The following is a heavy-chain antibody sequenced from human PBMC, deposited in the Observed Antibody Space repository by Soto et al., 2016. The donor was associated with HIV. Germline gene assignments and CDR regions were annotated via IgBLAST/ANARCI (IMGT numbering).Heavy chain of an antibody. Sequence: EVQLVESGGGVVQPGGSLRLSCAASGFTFDDYAMHWVRQAPGKGLEWVSLISGDGGSTYYADSVKGRFTISRDNSKNSLYLQMNSLRTEDTALYYCAKDTLATTYWYFDLWGRGTLVTVSS. D-gene: IGHD5-12*01. CDR2: ISGDGGST. CDR1: GFTFDDYA. CDR3: AKDTLATTYWYFDL. J-gene: IGHJ2*01. V-gene: IGHV3-43*02.